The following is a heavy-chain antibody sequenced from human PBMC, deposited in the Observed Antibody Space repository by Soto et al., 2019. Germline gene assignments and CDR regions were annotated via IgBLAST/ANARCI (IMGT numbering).Heavy chain of an antibody. CDR1: GYTFIGHY. CDR3: AREAGTTGNYYFGMDV. D-gene: IGHD1-7*01. J-gene: IGHJ6*02. Sequence: ASVKVSCKASGYTFIGHYLHWVRQAPGQGLEWLGWTNPSSGATNFAQKFQGRVTMTRDTSISTAYLELSRLRPDDTAIYYCAREAGTTGNYYFGMDVWGQGTTVTVSS. V-gene: IGHV1-2*02. CDR2: TNPSSGAT.